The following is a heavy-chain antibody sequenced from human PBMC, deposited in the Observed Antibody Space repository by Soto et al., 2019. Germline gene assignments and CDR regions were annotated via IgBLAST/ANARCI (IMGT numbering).Heavy chain of an antibody. D-gene: IGHD3-16*01. CDR3: AQGRSCGRPGGEDF. V-gene: IGHV3-23*01. Sequence: EVYLLESGGGLVQPGGSLRLSCVASGFTFSNYALSWVRQAPGKGLEWVSAVTGDGETTHNADSVKDRFTVSRDNSKNTLYLRLNSLRSEDTALYFSAQGRSCGRPGGEDFWGPGTLVTVSS. CDR2: VTGDGETT. J-gene: IGHJ4*02. CDR1: GFTFSNYA.